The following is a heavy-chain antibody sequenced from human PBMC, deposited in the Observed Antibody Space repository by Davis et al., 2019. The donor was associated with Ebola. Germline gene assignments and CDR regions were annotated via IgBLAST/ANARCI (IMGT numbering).Heavy chain of an antibody. J-gene: IGHJ6*02. V-gene: IGHV1-69*13. CDR2: IIPIFGTA. CDR3: ASKITVAGPGPYYYYGMDV. D-gene: IGHD6-19*01. Sequence: SVKVSCKASGGTFSSYAISWVRQAPGQGLEWMGGIIPIFGTANYAQKFQGRVTITADESTSTAYMELSSLRSEDTAVYYCASKITVAGPGPYYYYGMDVWGQGTTVTVSS. CDR1: GGTFSSYA.